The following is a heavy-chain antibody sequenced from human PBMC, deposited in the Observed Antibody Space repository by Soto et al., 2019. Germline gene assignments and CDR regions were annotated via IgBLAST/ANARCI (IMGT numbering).Heavy chain of an antibody. CDR2: INPNSGGT. J-gene: IGHJ6*02. D-gene: IGHD4-17*01. CDR3: AREGSAYGDYVGDYYYGMDV. Sequence: ASVKVSCKASGGTFSSYAISWVRQAPGQGLEWMGWINPNSGGTNYAQKFQGWVTMTRDTSISTAYMELSRLRSDDTAVYYCAREGSAYGDYVGDYYYGMDVWGQGTMVTVSS. V-gene: IGHV1-2*04. CDR1: GGTFSSYA.